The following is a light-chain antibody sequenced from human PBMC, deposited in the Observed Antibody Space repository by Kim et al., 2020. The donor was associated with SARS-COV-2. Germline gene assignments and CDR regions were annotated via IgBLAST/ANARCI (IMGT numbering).Light chain of an antibody. V-gene: IGKV3-11*01. CDR2: DAS. J-gene: IGKJ2*01. CDR3: QQRSNWPPYT. Sequence: LSPGEGATLSCRASQSVSSYLAWYQQKPGQAPRLLIYDASNRATGIPARFSGSGSGTDFTLTISSLEPEDFAVYYCQQRSNWPPYTFGQGTKLEIK. CDR1: QSVSSY.